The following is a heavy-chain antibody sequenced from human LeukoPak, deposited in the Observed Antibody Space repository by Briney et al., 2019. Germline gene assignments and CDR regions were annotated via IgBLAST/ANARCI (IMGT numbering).Heavy chain of an antibody. Sequence: GGSLRLSCAASGFTFDDYAMHWVRQAPGKGLEWVSGISWNSGSIGYADSVKGRFTISRDNAKNSLYLQMNSLRAEDTALYYCAKDMGAGYYYDSSGYLFDYWGREPWSPSPQ. D-gene: IGHD3-22*01. CDR2: ISWNSGSI. V-gene: IGHV3-9*01. J-gene: IGHJ4*02. CDR3: AKDMGAGYYYDSSGYLFDY. CDR1: GFTFDDYA.